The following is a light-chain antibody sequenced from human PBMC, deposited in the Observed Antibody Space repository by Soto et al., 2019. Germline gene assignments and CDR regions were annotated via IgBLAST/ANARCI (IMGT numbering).Light chain of an antibody. V-gene: IGLV2-14*01. J-gene: IGLJ1*01. CDR2: EVS. CDR1: SSDVGGYNY. Sequence: QSVLTQPASVSGSPGQSITISCTGTSSDVGGYNYVSWYQQHPGKAPKLMIYEVSNRPSGVSNRFSGSKSGNTASLTISGLQAEDEADYYCNSYTSSSTSYVFGTGTKV. CDR3: NSYTSSSTSYV.